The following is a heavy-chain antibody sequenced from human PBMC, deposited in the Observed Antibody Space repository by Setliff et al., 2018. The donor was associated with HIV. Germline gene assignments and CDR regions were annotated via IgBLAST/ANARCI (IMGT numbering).Heavy chain of an antibody. D-gene: IGHD6-19*01. CDR3: ARERPQSHFFDY. J-gene: IGHJ4*02. Sequence: TPGKRLEYIGYIYYNGGTNYNPSLKSRVTISLDTSKNQFSLSLRSVTAADTAVYFCARERPQSHFFDYWGQGTLVTVSS. V-gene: IGHV4-59*01. CDR2: IYYNGGT.